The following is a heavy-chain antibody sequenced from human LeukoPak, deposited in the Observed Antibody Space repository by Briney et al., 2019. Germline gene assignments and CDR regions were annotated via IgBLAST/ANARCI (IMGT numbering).Heavy chain of an antibody. D-gene: IGHD5-12*01. CDR1: VGSISGYF. CDR3: AREPTSGREPTSGRPLDY. J-gene: IGHJ4*02. Sequence: PSETLSLTCTVSVGSISGYFWAGIRQPAGKGLEWIGRIYSSGSNNYNPSLKSRVTMSLDTSKNHFSLNLTSVTAADTAVYYCAREPTSGREPTSGRPLDYWGQGTLVTVSS. CDR2: IYSSGSN. V-gene: IGHV4-4*07.